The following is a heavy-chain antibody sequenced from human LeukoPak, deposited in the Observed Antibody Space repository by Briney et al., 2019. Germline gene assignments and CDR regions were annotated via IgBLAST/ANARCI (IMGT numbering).Heavy chain of an antibody. CDR1: GFTFSGSA. Sequence: PGGSLRLSCAASGFTFSGSAMHWVGQAAGKGLEGVGRIRSKANRYATAYAASVKGRFTISRDDSKNTAYLQMNSLKTEDTAVYYCTRHADTMVRGVPTDHWGQGTLVTVSS. CDR2: IRSKANRYAT. D-gene: IGHD3-10*01. J-gene: IGHJ4*02. CDR3: TRHADTMVRGVPTDH. V-gene: IGHV3-73*01.